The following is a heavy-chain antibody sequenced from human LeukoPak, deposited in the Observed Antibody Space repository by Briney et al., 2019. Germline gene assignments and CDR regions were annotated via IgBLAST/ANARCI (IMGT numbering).Heavy chain of an antibody. J-gene: IGHJ4*02. D-gene: IGHD3-22*01. CDR3: ARDSRGSGFFDY. CDR1: GYTFTSYD. CDR2: MNPNSGNT. V-gene: IGHV1-8*02. Sequence: ASVKVSFKASGYTFTSYDINWVRQATGQGLEWMGWMNPNSGNTGYAQKFQGRVTMTRDTSISTGYMDLSRLRSDDTAVYYCARDSRGSGFFDYWGQGTLVNVSS.